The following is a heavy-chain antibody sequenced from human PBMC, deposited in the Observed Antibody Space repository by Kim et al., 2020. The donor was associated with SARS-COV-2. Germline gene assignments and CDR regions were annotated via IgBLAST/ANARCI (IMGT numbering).Heavy chain of an antibody. Sequence: SETLSLTCAVSGGSISSSNWWSWVRQPPGKGLEWIGEIYHSGSTNYNPSLQSRVTILVDRSKNQFSLELSSVTAADTAVYYCARDFTYYDFWSGYNSYYYYYGMDVWGQGTTVTVSS. CDR3: ARDFTYYDFWSGYNSYYYYYGMDV. CDR2: IYHSGST. J-gene: IGHJ6*02. CDR1: GGSISSSNW. V-gene: IGHV4-4*02. D-gene: IGHD3-3*01.